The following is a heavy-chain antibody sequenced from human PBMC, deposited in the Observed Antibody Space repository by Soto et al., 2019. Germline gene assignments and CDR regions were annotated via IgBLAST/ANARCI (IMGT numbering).Heavy chain of an antibody. CDR3: ARDNRNCSGGSCSGGFDY. CDR2: TYYRSKWYN. V-gene: IGHV6-1*01. CDR1: GDSVSSNSAA. Sequence: PSQTLSLPCAISGDSVSSNSAAWNWIRQSPSRGLEWLGRTYYRSKWYNDYAVSVKSRITINPDTSKNQFSLQLNSVTPEDTAVYYCARDNRNCSGGSCSGGFDYWGQGTLVTVSS. J-gene: IGHJ4*02. D-gene: IGHD2-15*01.